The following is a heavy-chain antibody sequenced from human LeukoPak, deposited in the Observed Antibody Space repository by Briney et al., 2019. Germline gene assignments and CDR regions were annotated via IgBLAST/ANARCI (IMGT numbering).Heavy chain of an antibody. CDR2: ISGDGLST. D-gene: IGHD1-1*01. Sequence: GGSLRLSCAASEFTFDDYAMHWVRQAPGKGLEWVSTISGDGLSTHYADSVKGRFTISRDNSKNSLFLQVSGLRTEDTALYYCAKEIERYSYHYGMDVWGRGTTVTVSS. CDR3: AKEIERYSYHYGMDV. V-gene: IGHV3-43*02. CDR1: EFTFDDYA. J-gene: IGHJ6*02.